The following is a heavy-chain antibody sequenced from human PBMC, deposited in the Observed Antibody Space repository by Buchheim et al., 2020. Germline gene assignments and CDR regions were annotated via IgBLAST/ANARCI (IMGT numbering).Heavy chain of an antibody. J-gene: IGHJ6*02. CDR1: GYTFTSYY. V-gene: IGHV1-46*01. D-gene: IGHD6-19*01. CDR3: ARDYSSGWLYGPGYYYYGMDV. CDR2: INPSGGST. Sequence: QVQLVQSGAEVKKPGASVKVSCKASGYTFTSYYMHWVRQAPGQGLEWMGIINPSGGSTSYAQKFQGRVTMTRDTSTSTAYMELSSLRSEDTAVYYCARDYSSGWLYGPGYYYYGMDVWGQGTT.